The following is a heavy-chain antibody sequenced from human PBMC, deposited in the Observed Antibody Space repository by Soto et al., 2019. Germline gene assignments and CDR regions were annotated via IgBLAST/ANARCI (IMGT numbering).Heavy chain of an antibody. CDR2: IYPGDSDT. J-gene: IGHJ6*02. V-gene: IGHV5-51*01. D-gene: IGHD2-2*01. CDR1: GYSFTSYW. Sequence: LGESLKISCKGSGYSFTSYWIGWVRQMPGKGLEWMGIIYPGDSDTRDSPSFQGQVTISADKSISTAYLQWSSLKASDTDMYYCARHYCSSTSCYPVYYYYYGMDVWGQGTTVTVSS. CDR3: ARHYCSSTSCYPVYYYYYGMDV.